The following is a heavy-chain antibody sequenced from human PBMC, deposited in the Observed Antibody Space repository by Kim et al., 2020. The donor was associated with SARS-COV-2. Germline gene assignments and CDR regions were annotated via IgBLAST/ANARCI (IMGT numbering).Heavy chain of an antibody. D-gene: IGHD2-2*01. V-gene: IGHV4-39*01. J-gene: IGHJ5*02. Sequence: YHPSLKSRVTISVDTSKNQFSLKLSSVTAADTAVYYCARGPAAYPNWFDPWGQGTLVTVSS. CDR3: ARGPAAYPNWFDP.